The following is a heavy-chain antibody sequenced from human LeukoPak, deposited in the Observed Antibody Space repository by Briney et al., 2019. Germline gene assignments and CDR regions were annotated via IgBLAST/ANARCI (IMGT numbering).Heavy chain of an antibody. Sequence: SGGSLRLSCAASGFTFSSSAMSWVRQAPGKGLEWVSVISGSGGSTYYADSVKGRFTISTDNSKNTLYLQMNSLRAEDTAVYYCAKDGGSSYYFYYYMDVWGKGPRSPSP. CDR3: AKDGGSSYYFYYYMDV. D-gene: IGHD6-6*01. V-gene: IGHV3-23*01. CDR2: ISGSGGST. J-gene: IGHJ6*03. CDR1: GFTFSSSA.